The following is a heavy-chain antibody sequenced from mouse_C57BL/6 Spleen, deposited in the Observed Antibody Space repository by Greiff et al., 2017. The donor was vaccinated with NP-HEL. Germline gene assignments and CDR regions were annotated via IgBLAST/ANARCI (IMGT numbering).Heavy chain of an antibody. D-gene: IGHD1-1*01. Sequence: VQLQQSGPELVKPGASVKISCKASGYTFTDYYMNWVKQSHGKSLEWIGDINPNNGGTSYNQKFKGKATLTVDKSSSTAYMELRSLTSEDSAVYYCARSATVVARDWYFDVWGTGTTVTVSS. CDR2: INPNNGGT. CDR1: GYTFTDYY. J-gene: IGHJ1*03. CDR3: ARSATVVARDWYFDV. V-gene: IGHV1-26*01.